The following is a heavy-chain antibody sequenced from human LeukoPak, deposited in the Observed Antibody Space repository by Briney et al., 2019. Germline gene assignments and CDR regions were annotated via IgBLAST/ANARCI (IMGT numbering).Heavy chain of an antibody. Sequence: SETLFLTCAVYGGSFSGYYWSWIRQPPGKGLEWIGEINHSGSTNYNPSLKSRVTISVDTSKNQFSLKLSSVTAADTAVCYCARGPSYDYVWGSYRYGWFDPWGQGTLVTVSS. CDR3: ARGPSYDYVWGSYRYGWFDP. D-gene: IGHD3-16*02. V-gene: IGHV4-34*01. CDR2: INHSGST. CDR1: GGSFSGYY. J-gene: IGHJ5*02.